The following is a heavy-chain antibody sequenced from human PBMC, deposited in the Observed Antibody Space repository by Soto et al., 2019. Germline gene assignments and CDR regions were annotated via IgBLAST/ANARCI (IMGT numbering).Heavy chain of an antibody. CDR1: GFSLSTSGGG. Sequence: QITLKESGPTLVKPTQTLTLTCTFSGFSLSTSGGGVGWIRQPPGKALEWLALINWDDDKRYSPSLKSRLTITKDTSKNQVVLTMTNVDPVDTATYYCAHRTGRGYSYVGWGQGTLVTVSS. V-gene: IGHV2-5*02. J-gene: IGHJ4*02. CDR3: AHRTGRGYSYVG. D-gene: IGHD5-18*01. CDR2: INWDDDK.